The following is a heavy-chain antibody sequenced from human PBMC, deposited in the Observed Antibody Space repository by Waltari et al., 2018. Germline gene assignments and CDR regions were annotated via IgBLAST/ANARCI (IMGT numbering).Heavy chain of an antibody. CDR3: AKGPYFGSAIGMDV. D-gene: IGHD3-10*01. Sequence: QVQLQQWGAGLLKPSETLSLTCAVYGGSFSGYYWSWIRQPPGKGLEWIGELNHSGSTNDTPSLKSRVTISVDTSKNQFSLKRSSVTAADTAVYYCAKGPYFGSAIGMDVWGQGIMVTVAS. J-gene: IGHJ6*02. CDR2: LNHSGST. V-gene: IGHV4-34*01. CDR1: GGSFSGYY.